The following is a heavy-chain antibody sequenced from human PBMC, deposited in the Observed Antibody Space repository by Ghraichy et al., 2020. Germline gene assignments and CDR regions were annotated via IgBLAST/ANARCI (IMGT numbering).Heavy chain of an antibody. CDR1: GGSISSYY. CDR3: ARVPSSSWYWFDP. CDR2: IYYSGST. Sequence: SETLSLTCTVSGGSISSYYWSWIRQPPGKGLEWIGYIYYSGSTNYNPSLKSRVTISVDTSKNQFSLKLSSVTAADTAVYYCARVPSSSWYWFDPWGQGTLVTVSS. J-gene: IGHJ5*02. V-gene: IGHV4-59*01. D-gene: IGHD6-13*01.